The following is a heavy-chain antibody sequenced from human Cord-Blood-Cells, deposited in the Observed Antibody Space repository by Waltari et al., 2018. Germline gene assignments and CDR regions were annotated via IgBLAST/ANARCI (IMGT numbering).Heavy chain of an antibody. V-gene: IGHV3-23*01. J-gene: IGHJ2*01. CDR3: AKASYYDFWSGYYWYFDL. Sequence: EVQLLESGGGLVQHGGSLRLSCAASGFTFSSYAMSWVRQAPGKGLEWVSAISGSGGSTYYADSVKGRFTISRDNSKNTLYLQMNSLRAEDTAVYYCAKASYYDFWSGYYWYFDLWGRGTLVTVSS. CDR1: GFTFSSYA. D-gene: IGHD3-3*01. CDR2: ISGSGGST.